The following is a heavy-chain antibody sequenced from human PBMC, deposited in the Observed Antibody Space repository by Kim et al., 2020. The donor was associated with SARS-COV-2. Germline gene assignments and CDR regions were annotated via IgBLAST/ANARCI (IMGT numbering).Heavy chain of an antibody. V-gene: IGHV4-39*07. D-gene: IGHD5-18*01. Sequence: NPPLKSRLTISVDTSKNRFSLKLSSATAADTAVYYCARGGTAMVTFWFDPWGQGTLVTVSS. CDR3: ARGGTAMVTFWFDP. J-gene: IGHJ5*02.